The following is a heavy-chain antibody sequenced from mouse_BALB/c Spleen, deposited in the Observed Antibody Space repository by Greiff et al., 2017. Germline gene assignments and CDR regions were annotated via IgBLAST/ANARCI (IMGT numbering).Heavy chain of an antibody. D-gene: IGHD3-3*01. J-gene: IGHJ3*01. CDR2: ISSGGSYT. CDR3: ERARDGGGWFAY. CDR1: GFTFSSYG. Sequence: EVQGVESGGDLVKPGGSLKLSCAASGFTFSSYGMSWVRQTPDKRLEWVATISSGGSYTYYPDSVKGRFTISRDNAKNTLYLQMSSLRSEDTAMYFCERARDGGGWFAYWGQGTLVTVSA. V-gene: IGHV5-6*01.